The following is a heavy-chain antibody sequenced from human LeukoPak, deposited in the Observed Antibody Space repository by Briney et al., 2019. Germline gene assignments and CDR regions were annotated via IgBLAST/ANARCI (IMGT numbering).Heavy chain of an antibody. CDR2: IYYSGST. CDR1: GGSISSSSYY. CDR3: ARWGSTGMDV. D-gene: IGHD3-16*01. Sequence: SEILSLTCTVSGGSISSSSYYWGWIRQPPGKGLEWIGSIYYSGSTYYNPSLKSRVTISVDTSKNQFSLKLSSVTAADTAVYYCARWGSTGMDVWGQGTTVTVSS. J-gene: IGHJ6*02. V-gene: IGHV4-39*01.